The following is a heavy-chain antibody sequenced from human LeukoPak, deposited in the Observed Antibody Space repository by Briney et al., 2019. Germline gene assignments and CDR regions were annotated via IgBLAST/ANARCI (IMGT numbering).Heavy chain of an antibody. J-gene: IGHJ4*02. CDR3: ARDRSASGNYYTYDY. CDR1: GFRFSGYS. V-gene: IGHV3-48*02. Sequence: GGSLRLSCAASGFRFSGYSMNWVRQAPGKGLEWLSYMSPVTNTIYYADSVMGRFTISRDNAKNSLYLQMNSLRDEDTAVYYCARDRSASGNYYTYDYWGQGTVVTVSS. CDR2: MSPVTNTI. D-gene: IGHD3-10*01.